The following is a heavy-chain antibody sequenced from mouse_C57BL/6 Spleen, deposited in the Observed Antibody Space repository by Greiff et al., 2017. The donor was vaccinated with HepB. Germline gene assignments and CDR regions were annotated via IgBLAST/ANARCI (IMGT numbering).Heavy chain of an antibody. CDR2: INPNNGGT. J-gene: IGHJ3*01. V-gene: IGHV1-18*01. D-gene: IGHD2-4*01. CDR1: GYTFTDYN. Sequence: VQLQHSGPELVKPGASVKIPCKASGYTFTDYNMDWVKQSHGKSLEWIGDINPNNGGTIYNQKFKGKATLTVDKSSSTAYMELRSLTSEDTAVYYCARGGIYYDYGRAWFAYWGQGTLVTVSA. CDR3: ARGGIYYDYGRAWFAY.